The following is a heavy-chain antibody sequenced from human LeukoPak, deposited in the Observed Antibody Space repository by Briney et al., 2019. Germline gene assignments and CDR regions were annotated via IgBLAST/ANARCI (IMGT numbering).Heavy chain of an antibody. Sequence: GGSLRLSCAASGFTFSSYSMNWVRQAPGKGLEWVSSISSSSSYIYYADSVKGRFTISRDNAKNSLYLQMNSLRAEDTAVYYCARAGGWQWLGNWFDPWGQGTLVTVSS. V-gene: IGHV3-21*01. J-gene: IGHJ5*02. CDR2: ISSSSSYI. CDR3: ARAGGWQWLGNWFDP. D-gene: IGHD6-19*01. CDR1: GFTFSSYS.